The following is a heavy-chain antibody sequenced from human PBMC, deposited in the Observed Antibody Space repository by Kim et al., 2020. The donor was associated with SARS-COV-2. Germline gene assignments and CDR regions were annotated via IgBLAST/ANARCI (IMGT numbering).Heavy chain of an antibody. CDR3: ARGGTFSVTIFGVVIIRPLMDV. J-gene: IGHJ6*02. CDR1: GGSFSGYY. V-gene: IGHV4-34*01. Sequence: SETLSLTCAVYGGSFSGYYWSWIRQPPGKGLEWIGEINHSGSTNYNPSLKSRVTISVDTSKNQFSLKLSSVTAADTAVYYCARGGTFSVTIFGVVIIRPLMDVWGRGTTVTVSS. D-gene: IGHD3-3*01. CDR2: INHSGST.